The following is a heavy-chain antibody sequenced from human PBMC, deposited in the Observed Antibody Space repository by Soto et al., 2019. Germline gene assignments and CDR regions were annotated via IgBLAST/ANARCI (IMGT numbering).Heavy chain of an antibody. CDR3: ARDSSGWVY. Sequence: SETLSLTCTVSGGSIISYYWSWIRQPPGKGLEWIGYIYYSGSTNYNPSLKSRVTISVDTSKNQFSLKLSSVTAADTAVYYCARDSSGWVYWGQGTLVTVSS. D-gene: IGHD6-19*01. CDR2: IYYSGST. CDR1: GGSIISYY. V-gene: IGHV4-59*01. J-gene: IGHJ4*02.